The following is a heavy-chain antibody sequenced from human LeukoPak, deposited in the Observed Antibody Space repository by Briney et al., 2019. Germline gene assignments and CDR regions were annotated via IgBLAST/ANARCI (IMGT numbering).Heavy chain of an antibody. Sequence: PGRSLRLSCAASGFTFSSYAMHWVRQAPGKGLEWVAVISYDGSNKYYADSVKGRFTIFRDNSKNTLYLQMNSLRAEDAAVYYCARDGGEYYDFWSGFDYWGQGTLVTVSS. CDR3: ARDGGEYYDFWSGFDY. V-gene: IGHV3-30-3*01. CDR2: ISYDGSNK. J-gene: IGHJ4*02. D-gene: IGHD3-3*01. CDR1: GFTFSSYA.